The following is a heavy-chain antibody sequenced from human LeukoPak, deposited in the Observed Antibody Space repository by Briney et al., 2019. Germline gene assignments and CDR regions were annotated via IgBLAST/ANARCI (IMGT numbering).Heavy chain of an antibody. J-gene: IGHJ3*02. CDR3: ARDKPKYRGGDAFDI. CDR1: GGSISSYY. Sequence: SETLSLTCTVSGGSISSYYWSWIRQPPGKGLEGIGYIYYSGSTNYNPSLKSRVTISVDTSKNQFSLKLSSVTAADTAVYYCARDKPKYRGGDAFDIWGQGTMVTVSS. V-gene: IGHV4-59*01. CDR2: IYYSGST. D-gene: IGHD1-14*01.